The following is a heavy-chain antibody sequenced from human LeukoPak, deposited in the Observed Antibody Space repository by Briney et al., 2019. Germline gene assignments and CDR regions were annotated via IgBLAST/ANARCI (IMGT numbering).Heavy chain of an antibody. V-gene: IGHV4-38-2*01. CDR2: IYHSGTT. J-gene: IGHJ4*02. Sequence: SETLSLTCAVSVYSISSGYYWAWIRQPPGKGLEWIGTIYHSGTTYYNPSLKSRVTISVDTSKNQFSLKLSSVTAADTAVYYCARMYSSSWYLNYWGQGTLVTVSS. CDR3: ARMYSSSWYLNY. CDR1: VYSISSGYY. D-gene: IGHD6-13*01.